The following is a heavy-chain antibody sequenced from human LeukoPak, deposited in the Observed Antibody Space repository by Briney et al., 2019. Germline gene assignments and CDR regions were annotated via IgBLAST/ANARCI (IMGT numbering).Heavy chain of an antibody. CDR2: IVVGSGNT. Sequence: GASVKVSCKASGFTFTSSAVQWVRQARGQRLEWIGWIVVGSGNTNYAQKFQERVTITRDMSTSTAYMELSSLRSEDTAVYYCAADLGLGNSGYSSPIDYWGQGTLVTVSS. CDR1: GFTFTSSA. CDR3: AADLGLGNSGYSSPIDY. V-gene: IGHV1-58*01. J-gene: IGHJ4*02. D-gene: IGHD3-22*01.